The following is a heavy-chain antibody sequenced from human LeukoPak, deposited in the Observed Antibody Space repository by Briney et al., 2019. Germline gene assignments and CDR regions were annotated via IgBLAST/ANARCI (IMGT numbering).Heavy chain of an antibody. V-gene: IGHV1-46*01. CDR2: IDPSGGST. Sequence: ASVKVSCKASGYTFTSYYMHWVRQAPGHGLEWMGIIDPSGGSTSYAQKFQGRVTMTRDTSTSTVYMELSSLRSEDTAVYYCARETRGADYYYGMDVWGQGTTVTVSS. CDR1: GYTFTSYY. CDR3: ARETRGADYYYGMDV. D-gene: IGHD1-26*01. J-gene: IGHJ6*02.